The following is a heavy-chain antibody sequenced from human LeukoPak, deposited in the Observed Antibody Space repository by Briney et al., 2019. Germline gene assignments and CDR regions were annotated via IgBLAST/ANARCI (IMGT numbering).Heavy chain of an antibody. V-gene: IGHV3-49*04. Sequence: GGSLRLSCTPSGFTFGDYAMSWVRQAPGKGLEWVGFIRSKAYGGTTEYAASVKGRFTISRDDSKSIAYPQMNSLKTEDTAVYYCTRAFYETYGYWFDPWGQGTLVTVSS. J-gene: IGHJ5*02. CDR1: GFTFGDYA. D-gene: IGHD5/OR15-5a*01. CDR3: TRAFYETYGYWFDP. CDR2: IRSKAYGGTT.